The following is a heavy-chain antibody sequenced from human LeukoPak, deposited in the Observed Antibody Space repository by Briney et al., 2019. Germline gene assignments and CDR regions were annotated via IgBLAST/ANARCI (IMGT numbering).Heavy chain of an antibody. CDR1: GGTFSSYA. J-gene: IGHJ4*02. CDR2: IIPILGIA. V-gene: IGHV1-69*04. Sequence: GASVKVSCTASGGTFSSYAISWVRQAPGQGLEWMGRIIPILGIANYAQKFQGRVTITADKSTSTAYMELSSLRFEDTAVYYCARQVRWDSGWYLNDYWGQGTLVTVSS. D-gene: IGHD6-19*01. CDR3: ARQVRWDSGWYLNDY.